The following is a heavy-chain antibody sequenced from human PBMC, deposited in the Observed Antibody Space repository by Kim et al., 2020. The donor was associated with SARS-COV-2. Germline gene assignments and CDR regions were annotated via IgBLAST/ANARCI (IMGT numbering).Heavy chain of an antibody. Sequence: GGSLRLSCAASGFTFSSYAMSWVRQAPGKGLEWVSAISGSGGSTYYADSVKGRFTISRDNSKNTLYLQMNSLRAEDTAVYYCAKSLGLPAAIYYYYYGMDVWGQGTTVTVSS. D-gene: IGHD2-2*02. CDR3: AKSLGLPAAIYYYYYGMDV. CDR1: GFTFSSYA. CDR2: ISGSGGST. V-gene: IGHV3-23*01. J-gene: IGHJ6*02.